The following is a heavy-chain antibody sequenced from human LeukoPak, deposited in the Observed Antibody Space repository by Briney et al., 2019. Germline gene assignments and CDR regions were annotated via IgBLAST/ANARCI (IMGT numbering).Heavy chain of an antibody. D-gene: IGHD6-13*01. J-gene: IGHJ4*02. V-gene: IGHV3-30-3*01. CDR3: ARDAPFSAAGSELFDY. CDR1: GFTFSSYA. Sequence: GGSLRLSCAASGFTFSSYAMHWVRQAPGKGLEWVAVISYDGSNKYYADSVKGRFTISRDNSKNTLYLQMNSLRAEDTAVYYCARDAPFSAAGSELFDYWGQGTLVTVSS. CDR2: ISYDGSNK.